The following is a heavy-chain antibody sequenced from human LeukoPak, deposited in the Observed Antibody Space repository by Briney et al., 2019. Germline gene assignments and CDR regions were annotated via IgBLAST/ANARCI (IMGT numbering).Heavy chain of an antibody. CDR1: GGSFSGYY. J-gene: IGHJ3*02. V-gene: IGHV4-34*01. CDR3: ARVMIPGAFDI. CDR2: INHSGST. D-gene: IGHD3-16*01. Sequence: SETLSLTCAVYGGSFSGYYWSWIRQPPGKGLEWIGEINHSGSTNYSPPLKSRVTISVDTSKNQFSLRLSSVTAADTAVYYCARVMIPGAFDIWGQGTMVTVSS.